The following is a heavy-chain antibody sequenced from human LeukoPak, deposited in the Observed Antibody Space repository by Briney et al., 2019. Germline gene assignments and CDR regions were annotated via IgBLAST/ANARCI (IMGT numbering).Heavy chain of an antibody. CDR1: GGSISSYY. V-gene: IGHV4-59*01. CDR2: IYYSGSP. CDR3: ARGDSYFDY. Sequence: SETLSLTCTVSGGSISSYYWSWIRQPPGKGLEWIGYIYYSGSPNYNPSLKSRVTISVDTSKNQFSLKLSSVTAADTAVYYCARGDSYFDYWGQGTLVTVSS. J-gene: IGHJ4*02.